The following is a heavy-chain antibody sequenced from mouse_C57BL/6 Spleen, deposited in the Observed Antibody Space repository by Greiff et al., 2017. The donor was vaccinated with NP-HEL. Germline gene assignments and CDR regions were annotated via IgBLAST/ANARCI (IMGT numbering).Heavy chain of an antibody. D-gene: IGHD2-3*01. CDR1: GFTFSYYG. CDR2: ISSGSSTI. Sequence: EVQLVESGGGLVKPGGSLKLSCAASGFTFSYYGMHWVRQAPEKGLEWVAYISSGSSTIYYADTVKGRFTISRYNAKNTLFLQMTSLRSEDTAMYYCSRDGSYVDYDAMDYWGQGTSVTVSS. V-gene: IGHV5-17*01. CDR3: SRDGSYVDYDAMDY. J-gene: IGHJ4*01.